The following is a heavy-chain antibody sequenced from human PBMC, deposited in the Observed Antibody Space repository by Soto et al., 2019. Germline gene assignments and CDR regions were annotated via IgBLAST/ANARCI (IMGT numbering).Heavy chain of an antibody. D-gene: IGHD6-19*01. CDR1: GGSVSSGSYY. J-gene: IGHJ6*02. CDR3: ARDNRDSSGWYSPYGMDV. V-gene: IGHV4-61*01. CDR2: IYYSGST. Sequence: QVQLQESGPGLVKPSETLSLTCTVSGGSVSSGSYYWSWIRQPPGKGLEWIGYIYYSGSTNYNPSLKSRVTISVDSSKNQCSRKLSSVTAADTAVYYCARDNRDSSGWYSPYGMDVWGQGTTVTVSS.